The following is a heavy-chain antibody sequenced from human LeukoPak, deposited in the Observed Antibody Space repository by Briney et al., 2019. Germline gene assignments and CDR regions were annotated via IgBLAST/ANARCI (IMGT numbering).Heavy chain of an antibody. CDR2: IYYSGST. D-gene: IGHD3-22*01. CDR3: ARHPMIVVGNWFDP. J-gene: IGHJ5*02. CDR1: GGSISSSSYY. V-gene: IGHV4-39*01. Sequence: MTSETLSLTCTVSGGSISSSSYYWGWIRQPPGKGLEWIGSIYYSGSTYYNPSLKSRVTISVDTSKSQFSLKLSSVTAADTAVYYCARHPMIVVGNWFDPWGQGTLVTVSS.